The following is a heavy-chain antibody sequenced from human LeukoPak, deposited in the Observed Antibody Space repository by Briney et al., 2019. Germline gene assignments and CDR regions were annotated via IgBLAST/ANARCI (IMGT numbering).Heavy chain of an antibody. V-gene: IGHV4-34*01. J-gene: IGHJ4*02. CDR1: GGSFSGYY. CDR3: ARGRVYYDSSGYYLFDY. D-gene: IGHD3-22*01. CDR2: INHSGST. Sequence: PSETLSLTCAVYGGSFSGYYWSWIRQPPGKGLEWIGEINHSGSTNYNPSLKSRVTISVDTSKNQFSLKLSSVTAADTAVYYCARGRVYYDSSGYYLFDYWGQGTLVTVSS.